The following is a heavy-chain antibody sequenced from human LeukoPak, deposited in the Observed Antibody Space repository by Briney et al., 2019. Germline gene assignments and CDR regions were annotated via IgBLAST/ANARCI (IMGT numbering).Heavy chain of an antibody. D-gene: IGHD6-19*01. V-gene: IGHV4-34*01. CDR2: INHSGST. Sequence: YPSETLSLTCAVYGGSFSGYYWSWIRQPPGKGLEWIGEINHSGSTNYNPSLKSRVTISVDTSKNQFSLKLSSVTAADTAVYYCARHRYTGWFANYFDYWGQGTLVTVSS. CDR3: ARHRYTGWFANYFDY. J-gene: IGHJ4*02. CDR1: GGSFSGYY.